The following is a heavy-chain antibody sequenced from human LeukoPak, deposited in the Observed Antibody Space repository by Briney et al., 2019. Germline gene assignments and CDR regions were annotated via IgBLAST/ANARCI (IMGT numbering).Heavy chain of an antibody. D-gene: IGHD3-10*01. CDR2: ISGSGVST. J-gene: IGHJ4*02. Sequence: PGGSLRLSCAASGFTFSSSAMSWVRQAPGKGLEWVSFISGSGVSTYYADSVEGRFTISRDNSKNTLYLQMNGLRAEDTAVYYCARYYGSGTYFDYWGQGTLVTVSS. CDR3: ARYYGSGTYFDY. CDR1: GFTFSSSA. V-gene: IGHV3-23*01.